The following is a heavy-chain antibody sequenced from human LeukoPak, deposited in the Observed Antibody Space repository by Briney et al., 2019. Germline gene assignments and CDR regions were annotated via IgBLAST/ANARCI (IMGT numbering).Heavy chain of an antibody. V-gene: IGHV3-21*01. CDR3: VRLRRNNDRSGYYYYYDY. J-gene: IGHJ4*02. CDR2: ISVRSNYR. D-gene: IGHD3-22*01. Sequence: GGSLRLSCAAPGYTFSDFSVNWVRQAPGKGLEWVSSISVRSNYRYYADSVRGRFTTSRDDARDSLFLQMNSLRAEDTAVYFCVRLRRNNDRSGYYYYYDYWGQGTLVTVSS. CDR1: GYTFSDFS.